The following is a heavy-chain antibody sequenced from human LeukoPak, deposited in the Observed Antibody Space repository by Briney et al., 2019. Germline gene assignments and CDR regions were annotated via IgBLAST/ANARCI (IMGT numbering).Heavy chain of an antibody. CDR3: ARDRGGGVEMATIRD. V-gene: IGHV4-4*07. CDR2: IYPSGNT. Sequence: SETLSLTCSISGGSFSSYFWSWVRQPAGKGLEWIGRIYPSGNTNYNPSLKSRVTLSVDTSKTQFSLRLSSVTAADTAVYYCARDRGGGVEMATIRDWGQGTLVTVSS. CDR1: GGSFSSYF. D-gene: IGHD5-24*01. J-gene: IGHJ4*02.